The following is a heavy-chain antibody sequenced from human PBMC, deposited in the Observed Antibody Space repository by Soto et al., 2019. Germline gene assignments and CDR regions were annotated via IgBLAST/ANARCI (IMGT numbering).Heavy chain of an antibody. CDR1: GGSISSGGYY. J-gene: IGHJ5*01. CDR2: IYYSGST. Sequence: PPETLSLTCTVSGGSISSGGYYWSWIRQHPGKGLEWIGYIYYSGSTYYNPSLKSRVTISVDTSKNQFSLKLSSVTAADTAVYYCARHGSGSYYHNWFDSWGQGTLVTVSS. V-gene: IGHV4-39*01. CDR3: ARHGSGSYYHNWFDS. D-gene: IGHD3-10*01.